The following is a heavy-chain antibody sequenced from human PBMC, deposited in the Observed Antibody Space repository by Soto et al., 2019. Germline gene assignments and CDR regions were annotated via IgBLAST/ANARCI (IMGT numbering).Heavy chain of an antibody. D-gene: IGHD2-2*01. Sequence: QVQLVQSGAEVKKPGSSVKVSCKASGGTFSSYAISWVRQAPGQGLEWMGGIIPIFGTANYAQKFQGRVTITADEPTRTAYMELRSLRSEDTAAYYCATSVPAATVTYYYYYGMDVWGQGTTVTVSS. CDR2: IIPIFGTA. CDR1: GGTFSSYA. V-gene: IGHV1-69*12. J-gene: IGHJ6*02. CDR3: ATSVPAATVTYYYYYGMDV.